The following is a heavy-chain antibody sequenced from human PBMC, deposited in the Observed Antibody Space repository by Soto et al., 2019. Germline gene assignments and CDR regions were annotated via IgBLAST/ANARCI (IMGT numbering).Heavy chain of an antibody. CDR3: ARNSSGWSFDS. D-gene: IGHD6-19*01. CDR1: GDSINNNYY. J-gene: IGHJ4*02. V-gene: IGHV4-38-2*01. CDR2: IYNTVST. Sequence: SETLSLTCAVSGDSINNNYYWGWIRKPPGKGLEWIASIYNTVSTHYNPSLRSRVTISIDTSKNQFSLQLSSVTAADTAVYYCARNSSGWSFDSWGQGARVTVSS.